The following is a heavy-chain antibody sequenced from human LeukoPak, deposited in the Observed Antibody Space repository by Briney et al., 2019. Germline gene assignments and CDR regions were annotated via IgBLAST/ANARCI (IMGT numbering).Heavy chain of an antibody. V-gene: IGHV4-34*01. Sequence: SETLSLTFAVYGGSFSGYYWSWIRQPPGKGLEWIGEINHSGSTNYNPSLKSRVTISVDTSKNQLSLKLSSVTAADTAVYYCARARRLVHWFDPWGQGTLVTVSS. J-gene: IGHJ5*02. CDR1: GGSFSGYY. D-gene: IGHD6-19*01. CDR2: INHSGST. CDR3: ARARRLVHWFDP.